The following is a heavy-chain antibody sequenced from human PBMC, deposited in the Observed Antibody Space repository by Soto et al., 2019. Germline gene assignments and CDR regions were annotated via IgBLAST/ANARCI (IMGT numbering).Heavy chain of an antibody. CDR2: INPSGGST. CDR1: GYTFTSYY. Sequence: QVQLVQSGAEVKKPGASVKVSCKASGYTFTSYYMHWVRQALGQGLEWMGIINPSGGSTTYAQKFPGRVTVTRDTATSTVYMELSSLGSEDTAVYYCARVGGFSYGGVDYWGQGTLVSVSS. V-gene: IGHV1-46*01. CDR3: ARVGGFSYGGVDY. J-gene: IGHJ4*02. D-gene: IGHD5-18*01.